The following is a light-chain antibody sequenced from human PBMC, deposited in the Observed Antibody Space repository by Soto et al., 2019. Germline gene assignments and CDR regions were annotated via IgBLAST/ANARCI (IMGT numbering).Light chain of an antibody. CDR2: GNS. J-gene: IGLJ2*01. Sequence: QSVLTQPPSVSGAPGQRVTISCTGSSSNIGTGYDVHWYQQLPGTAPKLLIYGNSNRPSGVPDRFSGSKSGTSASLASTGLQAEDEADYYCQSYDSNLSVVFGGGTKLTVL. V-gene: IGLV1-40*01. CDR3: QSYDSNLSVV. CDR1: SSNIGTGYD.